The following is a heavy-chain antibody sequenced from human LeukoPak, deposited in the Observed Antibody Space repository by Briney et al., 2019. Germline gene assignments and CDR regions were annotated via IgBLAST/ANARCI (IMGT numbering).Heavy chain of an antibody. CDR2: IYYSGST. CDR1: GGSISSYY. J-gene: IGHJ4*02. D-gene: IGHD4-17*01. V-gene: IGHV4-59*01. CDR3: ARGRARATVTTWDY. Sequence: PSETLSLTCTVSGGSISSYYWSWIRQPPGKGLEWIGYIYYSGSTNYNPSLKSRVTISVDTSKNQFSLKLSSVTAADTAVYYCARGRARATVTTWDYWGQGTLVTVSS.